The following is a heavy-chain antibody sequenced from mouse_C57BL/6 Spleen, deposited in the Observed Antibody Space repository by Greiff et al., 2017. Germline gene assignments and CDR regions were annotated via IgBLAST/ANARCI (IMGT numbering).Heavy chain of an antibody. CDR2: ISYSGST. J-gene: IGHJ2*01. V-gene: IGHV3-1*01. Sequence: ESGPGMVKPSQSLSLTCTVTGYSITSGYDWHWIRHFPGNKLEWMGYISYSGSTNYNPSLKSRISITHDTSKNHFFLKLNSVTTEDTATYYCARGHLLLHYFDYWGQGTTLTVSS. D-gene: IGHD1-1*01. CDR1: GYSITSGYD. CDR3: ARGHLLLHYFDY.